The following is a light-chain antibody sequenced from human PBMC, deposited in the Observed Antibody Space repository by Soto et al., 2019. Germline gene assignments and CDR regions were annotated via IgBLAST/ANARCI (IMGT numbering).Light chain of an antibody. CDR1: HVVSNY. J-gene: IGKJ2*01. CDR3: QHYYSYPYT. CDR2: AAS. V-gene: IGKV1-8*01. Sequence: AIRMTQSPSSLSASIGDRVTITCRASHVVSNYLAWYQQKPGKAPKALIYAASFLQSGVPSRISGSGSGTDFSLTISFLQSEDFATYYCQHYYSYPYTFGQGTTLQMK.